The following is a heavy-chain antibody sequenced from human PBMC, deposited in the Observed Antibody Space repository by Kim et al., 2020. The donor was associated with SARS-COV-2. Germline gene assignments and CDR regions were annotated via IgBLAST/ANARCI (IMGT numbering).Heavy chain of an antibody. V-gene: IGHV3-21*01. D-gene: IGHD1-26*01. J-gene: IGHJ3*02. CDR3: ARGKSGSYFVRDPAGDAFDI. CDR2: ISSSSSYI. CDR1: GFTFSSYS. Sequence: GGSLRLSCAASGFTFSSYSMNWVRQAPGKGLEWVSSISSSSSYIYYADSVKGRFTISRDNAKNSLYLQMNSLRAEDTAVYYCARGKSGSYFVRDPAGDAFDIWGQGKMVTVSS.